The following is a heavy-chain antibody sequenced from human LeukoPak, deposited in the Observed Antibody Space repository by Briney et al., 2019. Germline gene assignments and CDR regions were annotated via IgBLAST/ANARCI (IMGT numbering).Heavy chain of an antibody. J-gene: IGHJ3*02. D-gene: IGHD4-17*01. CDR2: IIPILGIA. V-gene: IGHV1-69*04. CDR1: GGTFSSYT. Sequence: ASVKVSCKASGGTFSSYTISWVRQGPGQGLEWMGRIIPILGIANYAQKFQGRVPITADKSTSTAYMELSSLRSEDTAVYYCARDTTVTIRPLAFDIWGQGTMVTVSS. CDR3: ARDTTVTIRPLAFDI.